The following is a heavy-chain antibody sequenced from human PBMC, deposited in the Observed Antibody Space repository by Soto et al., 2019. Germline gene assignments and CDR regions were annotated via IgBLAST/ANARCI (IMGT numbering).Heavy chain of an antibody. CDR1: GFTFSSYP. CDR2: ISYDGSNT. CDR3: ARGSWGGSYPKYYYYAMDV. Sequence: QVQLVESGGGVVQPGRSLRLSCAASGFTFSSYPIHWVRQAPGKGLEWVAVISYDGSNTYYADSVKGRFTISRDNSKNTLYLQMNSLRAEDTAVYYCARGSWGGSYPKYYYYAMDVWGQGTTVTVSS. D-gene: IGHD1-26*01. V-gene: IGHV3-30-3*01. J-gene: IGHJ6*02.